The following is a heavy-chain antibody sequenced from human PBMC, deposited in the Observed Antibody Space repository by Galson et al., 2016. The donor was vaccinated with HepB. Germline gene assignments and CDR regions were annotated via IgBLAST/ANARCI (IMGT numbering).Heavy chain of an antibody. CDR3: ASERGFDWLLHY. CDR1: GYTFTSYN. V-gene: IGHV1-46*01. D-gene: IGHD3-9*01. J-gene: IGHJ4*02. Sequence: SVKVSCKASGYTFTSYNMQWVRQAPGQGLEWMGIINLSGNTTSYAQKFQGRVTMTSDTTTNTVYLELSSLTSEDTALYYCASERGFDWLLHYWGQGTLVTVSS. CDR2: INLSGNTT.